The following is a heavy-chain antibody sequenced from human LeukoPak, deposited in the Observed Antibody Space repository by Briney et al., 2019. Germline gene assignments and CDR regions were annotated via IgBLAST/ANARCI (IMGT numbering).Heavy chain of an antibody. Sequence: GGSLRLSCAASGFTFSSYWMHWVRQVPGKGLAWVSRIDEFGSVTNSADSVQGRFSISRDNDKNALYLQMNSLRAEDTAVYYCVRDMFGGRDYWGQGTLVTVSS. CDR2: IDEFGSVT. D-gene: IGHD3-10*02. J-gene: IGHJ4*02. V-gene: IGHV3-74*01. CDR1: GFTFSSYW. CDR3: VRDMFGGRDY.